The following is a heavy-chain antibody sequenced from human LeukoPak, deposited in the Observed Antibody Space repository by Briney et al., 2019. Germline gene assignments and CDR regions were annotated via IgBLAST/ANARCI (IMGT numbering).Heavy chain of an antibody. V-gene: IGHV3-30*04. D-gene: IGHD3-22*01. CDR1: GLTFSSYV. J-gene: IGHJ4*02. CDR2: ISYDGSNE. CDR3: AKEGGGDYYDSTTLDY. Sequence: GGSLRLSCAASGLTFSSYVMHWVRQAPGKGLEWVAIISYDGSNEYYADSVKGRFTISRDNSKNTLYLQMNSLRAEDTAVYYCAKEGGGDYYDSTTLDYWGQGTLVTVSS.